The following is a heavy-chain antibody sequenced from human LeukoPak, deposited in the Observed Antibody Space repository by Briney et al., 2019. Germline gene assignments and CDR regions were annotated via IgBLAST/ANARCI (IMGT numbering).Heavy chain of an antibody. CDR3: AKAPSIAVAGTDY. CDR2: ISYDGSNK. CDR1: GFTFSSYG. D-gene: IGHD6-19*01. Sequence: GGSLRLSCAASGFTFSSYGMHWVRQAPSKGLEWVAVISYDGSNKYYADSVKGRFTISRDNSKNTLYLQMNSLRAEDTAVYYCAKAPSIAVAGTDYWGQGTLVTVSS. V-gene: IGHV3-30*18. J-gene: IGHJ4*02.